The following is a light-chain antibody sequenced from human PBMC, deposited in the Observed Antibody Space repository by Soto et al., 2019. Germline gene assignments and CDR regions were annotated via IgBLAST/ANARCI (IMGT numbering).Light chain of an antibody. J-gene: IGKJ5*01. CDR3: QQYGTSPPIT. CDR1: QSVSSRY. Sequence: EIVLTQSPGTLSLSPGERATLSCRASQSVSSRYLAWYQQKPGQAPRLLIYGASNRATGIPDRFSGSGSGTDFTLIICRLDPEDSAVYYCQQYGTSPPITFGQGTRLEIK. V-gene: IGKV3-20*01. CDR2: GAS.